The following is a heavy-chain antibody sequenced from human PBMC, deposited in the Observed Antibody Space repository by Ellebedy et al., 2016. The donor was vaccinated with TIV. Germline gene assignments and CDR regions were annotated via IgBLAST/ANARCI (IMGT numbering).Heavy chain of an antibody. D-gene: IGHD6-19*01. Sequence: GGSLRLXCEASGFTFSDYYMSWVRQAPGKGLEWVSYITSSGTYTTYADSVKGRFTISRDNAKNSLFLEVNSLRGEDTAVYYCARAVAGSPDYWGQGTLVTVSS. CDR3: ARAVAGSPDY. CDR1: GFTFSDYY. J-gene: IGHJ4*02. CDR2: ITSSGTYT. V-gene: IGHV3-11*03.